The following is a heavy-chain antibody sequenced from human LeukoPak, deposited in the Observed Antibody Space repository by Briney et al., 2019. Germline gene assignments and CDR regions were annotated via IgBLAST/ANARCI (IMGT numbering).Heavy chain of an antibody. V-gene: IGHV4-61*02. J-gene: IGHJ4*02. CDR3: ARMNTRVGATPPDY. D-gene: IGHD1-26*01. CDR2: IYTSGST. CDR1: GNSISSGDNY. Sequence: SQTLSLTCTVSGNSISSGDNYWSWIRQPAGKGLEWIGRIYTSGSTNYNPSLKSRFTMSVDTSKNQFSLKLSSVTAADTAVYYCARMNTRVGATPPDYWGQGTLVTVSS.